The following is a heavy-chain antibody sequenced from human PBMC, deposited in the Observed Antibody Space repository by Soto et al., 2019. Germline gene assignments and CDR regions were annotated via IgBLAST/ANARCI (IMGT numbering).Heavy chain of an antibody. D-gene: IGHD6-13*01. Sequence: PSETLSLTCTVSGGSISSYYWSWIRQPPGKGLDLIGYIYYSGSTNYNPSLKSRVTISVDTSKNQFSLKLSSVTAADTAVFYCAGYSSSWYSSLPYNWFDPWGQGTLVTVS. J-gene: IGHJ5*02. V-gene: IGHV4-59*01. CDR2: IYYSGST. CDR3: AGYSSSWYSSLPYNWFDP. CDR1: GGSISSYY.